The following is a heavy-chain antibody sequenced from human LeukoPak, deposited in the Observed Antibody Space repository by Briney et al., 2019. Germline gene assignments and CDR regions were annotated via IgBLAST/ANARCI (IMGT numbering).Heavy chain of an antibody. J-gene: IGHJ4*02. D-gene: IGHD3-22*01. CDR1: GYTLTELS. Sequence: ASVKVSCKVSGYTLTELSMHWVRQAPGKGLEWMGGFDPEDGETIYAQKFQGRVTMTEDTSTDTAYMELSSLRSEDTAVYYCAVRTDVYDSSGYCLWYWGQGTLVTVSS. CDR3: AVRTDVYDSSGYCLWY. CDR2: FDPEDGET. V-gene: IGHV1-24*01.